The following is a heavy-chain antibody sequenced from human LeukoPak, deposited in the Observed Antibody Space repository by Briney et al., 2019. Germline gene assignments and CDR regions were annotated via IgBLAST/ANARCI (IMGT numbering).Heavy chain of an antibody. D-gene: IGHD4-23*01. J-gene: IGHJ3*01. Sequence: GASVKDSCKASGYTFTSYGISGVRQAPGQGLEWMGWISAYNGNTNYAQKLQGRVTMTTDTSTSTAYMELRSLRSDDTAVYYCARASVAHAAFDLCGQGAMVTVSS. CDR1: GYTFTSYG. CDR3: ARASVAHAAFDL. V-gene: IGHV1-18*01. CDR2: ISAYNGNT.